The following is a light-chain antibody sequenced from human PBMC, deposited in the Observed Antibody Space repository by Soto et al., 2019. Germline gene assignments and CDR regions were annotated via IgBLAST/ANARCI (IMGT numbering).Light chain of an antibody. V-gene: IGKV1-5*01. CDR2: DAS. J-gene: IGKJ5*01. Sequence: DIQMTQSPSTLSASVGDRVTITCRASQRISSWLAWYQQKPGKAPKLLIYDASSLQSGVPSRFSGSGSGTEFTLTISSLQSEDFAVYYCQQYNSWPPITFGQGTRLEIK. CDR1: QRISSW. CDR3: QQYNSWPPIT.